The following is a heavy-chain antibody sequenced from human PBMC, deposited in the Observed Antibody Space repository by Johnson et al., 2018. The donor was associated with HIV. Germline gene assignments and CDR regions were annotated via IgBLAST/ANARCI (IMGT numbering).Heavy chain of an antibody. D-gene: IGHD2-21*01. Sequence: VLLVESGGGVVQPGRSLRLSCAASGFTFSYYAMHWVRHVPGKGLEWVGRIKSKTDGGTTDYAAPVKGRFSISKDDSKNTLYLQMNSLKIEDTAVYYCATLGVVIATRDAFDIWGQGTMVTVSS. J-gene: IGHJ3*02. CDR1: GFTFSYYA. V-gene: IGHV3-15*01. CDR3: ATLGVVIATRDAFDI. CDR2: IKSKTDGGTT.